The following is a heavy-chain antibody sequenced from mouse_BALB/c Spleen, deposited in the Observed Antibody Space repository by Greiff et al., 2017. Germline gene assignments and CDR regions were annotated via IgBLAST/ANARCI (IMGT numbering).Heavy chain of an antibody. J-gene: IGHJ2*01. Sequence: EVKLVESGGDLVKPGGSLKLSCAASGFTFSSFGMHWVRQAPEKGLEWVAYISSGSSTIYYADTVKGRFTISRDNPKNTLFLQMTSLRSEDTAMYYCARSYDYDYYFDYWGQGTTLTVSS. D-gene: IGHD2-4*01. CDR3: ARSYDYDYYFDY. CDR1: GFTFSSFG. V-gene: IGHV5-17*02. CDR2: ISSGSSTI.